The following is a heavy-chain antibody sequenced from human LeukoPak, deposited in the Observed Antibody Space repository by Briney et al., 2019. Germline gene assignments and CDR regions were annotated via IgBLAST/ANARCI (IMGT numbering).Heavy chain of an antibody. CDR3: AKDTIAVAGTGGGGIDY. CDR1: GFTFDDYA. J-gene: IGHJ4*02. D-gene: IGHD6-19*01. V-gene: IGHV3-43D*04. Sequence: QTGGFLRLSCAASGFTFDDYAMHWVRQAPGKGLEWVSLISWDGGSTYYADSVKGRFTISRDNSKNSLYLQMNSLRAEDTALYYCAKDTIAVAGTGGGGIDYWGQGTLVTVSS. CDR2: ISWDGGST.